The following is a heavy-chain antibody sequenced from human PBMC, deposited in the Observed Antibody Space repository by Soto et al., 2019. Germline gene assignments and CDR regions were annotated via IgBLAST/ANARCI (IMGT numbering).Heavy chain of an antibody. J-gene: IGHJ6*02. CDR2: ISNSRSNK. CDR1: GFTFSSYG. Sequence: GGSLRLSCAASGFTFSSYGMHWVRQAPGKGLEWVAVISNSRSNKYYADSVKGRFTISRDNAKNTLYLQMNSLRAQDTAVYYCARETDIVVVVTTNGMDVWGQGTTVTVSS. CDR3: ARETDIVVVVTTNGMDV. D-gene: IGHD2-15*01. V-gene: IGHV3-30*03.